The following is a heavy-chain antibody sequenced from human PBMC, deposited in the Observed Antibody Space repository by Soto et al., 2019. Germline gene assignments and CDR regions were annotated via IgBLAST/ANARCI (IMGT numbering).Heavy chain of an antibody. CDR2: IDTDGYT. V-gene: IGHV4-4*07. CDR1: GASVSDYY. J-gene: IGHJ5*01. D-gene: IGHD3-10*01. CDR3: ARYGTRGDW. Sequence: PSETLSLTCTVSGASVSDYYWTWIRQSAGQGLEWIGRIDTDGYTNYNPSLKSRVTMSVDTSKNHFSLNLTSVTAADTAVYFCARYGTRGDWWGLGTQVTVSS.